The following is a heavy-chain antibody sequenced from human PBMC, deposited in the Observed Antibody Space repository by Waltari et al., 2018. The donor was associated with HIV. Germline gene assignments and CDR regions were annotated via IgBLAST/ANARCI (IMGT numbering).Heavy chain of an antibody. CDR2: IQSDATNE. CDR1: GFSFNNFG. J-gene: IGHJ4*02. V-gene: IGHV3-30*02. CDR3: AKDFMPRSVVPSLRGN. D-gene: IGHD1-26*01. Sequence: VRLVESGGGVIQPGGSLRLSCAASGFSFNNFGFHWVRKVPGKGVDWLACIQSDATNELFLESVKAIFNIVRDNPNKTLILLIKSLRTADTAICFCAKDFMPRSVVPSLRGNSGQGTLVTVSS.